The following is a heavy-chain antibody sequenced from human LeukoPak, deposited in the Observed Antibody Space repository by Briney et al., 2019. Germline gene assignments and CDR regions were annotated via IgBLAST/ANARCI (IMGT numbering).Heavy chain of an antibody. D-gene: IGHD1-26*01. CDR1: GFTFSSYA. J-gene: IGHJ4*02. CDR3: AKVVGGISGFFDY. CDR2: ISGSGGST. V-gene: IGHV3-23*01. Sequence: GGSLRLSCAASGFTFSSYAMNWVRQAPGKGLEWVSAISGSGGSTYYADSVKGRFTISRGNSKNTLYLQMNSLRAEDTAVYYCAKVVGGISGFFDYWGQGTLVTVSS.